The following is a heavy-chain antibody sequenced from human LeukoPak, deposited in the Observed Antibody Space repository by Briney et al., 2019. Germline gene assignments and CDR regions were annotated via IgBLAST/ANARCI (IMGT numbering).Heavy chain of an antibody. D-gene: IGHD1-26*01. CDR1: GYTLTELS. CDR3: ATARQSGSYEPFSY. V-gene: IGHV1-24*01. Sequence: ASVKVSCKVSGYTLTELSMHWVRQAPGKGLEWMGGFDPEDGETIYAQKFQGRVTMTEDTSTDTAYMELSSLRSEDTAVYYCATARQSGSYEPFSYWGQGTLVTVSS. J-gene: IGHJ4*02. CDR2: FDPEDGET.